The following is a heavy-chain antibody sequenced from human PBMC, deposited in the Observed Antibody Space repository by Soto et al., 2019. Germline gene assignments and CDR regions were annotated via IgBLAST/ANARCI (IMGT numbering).Heavy chain of an antibody. CDR1: GFTLSDYY. V-gene: IGHV3-72*01. D-gene: IGHD1-26*01. J-gene: IGHJ3*01. CDR2: SRDKANSFST. Sequence: EVKLVESGGGLVQPGGSLRLSCAVSGFTLSDYYIDWVRQAPGKGLEWLARSRDKANSFSTDDAATGKGRLSISRDDLESSVFVQKNSLKTEDTALYYCARTKSYGAYDVWGQGTVVIVSS. CDR3: ARTKSYGAYDV.